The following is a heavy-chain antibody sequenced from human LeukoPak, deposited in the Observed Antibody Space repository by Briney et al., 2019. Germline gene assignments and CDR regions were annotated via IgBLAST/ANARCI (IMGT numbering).Heavy chain of an antibody. V-gene: IGHV1-69*13. D-gene: IGHD3-22*01. J-gene: IGHJ4*02. CDR1: GGTFSSYA. CDR3: ASDVDSSGYSAYFDY. CDR2: IIPIFGTA. Sequence: ASVKVSCKASGGTFSSYAISWVRQAPGQGPEWMGGIIPIFGTANYAQKFQGRVTITADESTSTAYMELSSLRSEDTAVYYCASDVDSSGYSAYFDYWGQGTLVTVSS.